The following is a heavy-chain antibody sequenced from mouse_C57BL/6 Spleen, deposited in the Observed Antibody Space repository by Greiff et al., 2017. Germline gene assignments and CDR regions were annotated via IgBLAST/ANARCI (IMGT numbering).Heavy chain of an antibody. V-gene: IGHV1-53*01. CDR2: INPSNGGT. J-gene: IGHJ4*01. CDR1: GYTFTSYW. CDR3: ASFVYYYGPYAMDY. D-gene: IGHD1-1*01. Sequence: QVQLQQPGTELVKPGASVKLSCKASGYTFTSYWMPWVKQRPGQGLEWIGNINPSNGGTNYNEKFKSKATLTVDKSSSTAYMQLSSLTSEDSAVFYCASFVYYYGPYAMDYWGQGTSVTVSS.